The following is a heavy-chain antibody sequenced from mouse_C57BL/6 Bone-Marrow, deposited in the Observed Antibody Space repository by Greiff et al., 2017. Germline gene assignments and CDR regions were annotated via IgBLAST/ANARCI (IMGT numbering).Heavy chain of an antibody. CDR2: INPNTGGT. V-gene: IGHV1-22*01. CDR3: ASNDYYFDY. J-gene: IGHJ2*01. Sequence: VQLPQSGPELVKPGASVKMSCKASGYTFTDYNMPWVKQSHGKSLEWIGYINPNTGGTSYNQKFKGKATLTVNKSSSTVYMELRSLTTEDSAVYYCASNDYYFDYWGQGTALTVSA. CDR1: GYTFTDYN.